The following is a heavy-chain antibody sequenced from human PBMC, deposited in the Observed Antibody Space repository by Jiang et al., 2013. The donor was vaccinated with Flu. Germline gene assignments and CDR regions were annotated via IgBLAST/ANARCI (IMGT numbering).Heavy chain of an antibody. D-gene: IGHD3-3*01. CDR2: INHSGST. CDR1: GGSFSGYY. CDR3: ARGFSQPIY. J-gene: IGHJ4*02. V-gene: IGHV4-34*01. Sequence: SLTCAVYGGSFSGYYWSWIRQPPGKGLEWIGEINHSGSTNYNPSLKSRVTISVDTSKSQFSLKLSSVTAADTAVYYCARGFSQPIYWGRGTLVTVSS.